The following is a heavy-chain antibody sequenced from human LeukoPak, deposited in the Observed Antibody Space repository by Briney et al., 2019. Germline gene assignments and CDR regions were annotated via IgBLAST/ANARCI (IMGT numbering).Heavy chain of an antibody. Sequence: PGGSLRLSCAASGFTFSSYWMHWVRQAPGKGLVWVSRINTDGTSTIYADSVKGRFTISRDNAKNSLYLQMNSLRAEDTAVYYCARVGQPGTNDYWGQGTLVTVSS. J-gene: IGHJ4*02. CDR2: INTDGTST. CDR1: GFTFSSYW. D-gene: IGHD5-18*01. CDR3: ARVGQPGTNDY. V-gene: IGHV3-74*01.